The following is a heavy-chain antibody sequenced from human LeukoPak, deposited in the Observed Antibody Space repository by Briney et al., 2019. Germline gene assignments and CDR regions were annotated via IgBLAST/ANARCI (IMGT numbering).Heavy chain of an antibody. Sequence: GGSLRLSCAASGFTFSSYAMHWVRQAPGKGLEWVAVISYDGSNKYYADSVKGRFTISRDNSKNALYLQMNSLRVEDTAVYYCAIDPNWGTHSWGQGVLVTVSS. CDR1: GFTFSSYA. D-gene: IGHD7-27*01. CDR2: ISYDGSNK. V-gene: IGHV3-30-3*01. CDR3: AIDPNWGTHS. J-gene: IGHJ4*02.